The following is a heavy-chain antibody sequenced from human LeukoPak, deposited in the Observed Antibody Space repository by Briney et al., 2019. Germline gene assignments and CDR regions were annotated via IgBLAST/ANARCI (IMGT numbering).Heavy chain of an antibody. V-gene: IGHV4-59*12. D-gene: IGHD6-6*01. CDR2: IYYSGST. J-gene: IGHJ5*02. CDR1: GGSISSYY. CDR3: ARDFRSLAARPDWFDP. Sequence: SETLSLTCTVSGGSISSYYWSWIRQPPGKELEWIGSIYYSGSTYYNPSLKSRVTVSVDTSKNQFSLKLSSVTAADTAVYYCARDFRSLAARPDWFDPWGQGTLVTVSS.